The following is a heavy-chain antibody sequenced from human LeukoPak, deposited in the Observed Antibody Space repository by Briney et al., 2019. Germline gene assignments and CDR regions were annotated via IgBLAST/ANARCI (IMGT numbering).Heavy chain of an antibody. V-gene: IGHV4-59*01. CDR2: IFYSGNT. Sequence: SSETLSLTCTVSGYSITTYYWSWIRQPPGKGLEWIGYIFYSGNTDYNPSLKSRVTISVDTSKNQFSLRLDSVTAADTAVYYCARVFRRDGYFDHWGQGTLVTVSS. D-gene: IGHD5-24*01. CDR1: GYSITTYY. CDR3: ARVFRRDGYFDH. J-gene: IGHJ4*02.